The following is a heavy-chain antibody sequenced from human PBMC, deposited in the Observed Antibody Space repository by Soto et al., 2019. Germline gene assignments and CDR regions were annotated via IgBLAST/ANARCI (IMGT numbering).Heavy chain of an antibody. Sequence: QVQLVQSGAEVKKPGASVKVSCKASGYTFTSYGISWVRQAPGQGLEWMGWISAYNGNTNYAQKLQGRVNITTDTSTRTAYMELRSLRSDDTSVYYCARSPNRHWYFDLWGRGTLVTVSS. CDR1: GYTFTSYG. V-gene: IGHV1-18*01. CDR2: ISAYNGNT. J-gene: IGHJ2*01. CDR3: ARSPNRHWYFDL.